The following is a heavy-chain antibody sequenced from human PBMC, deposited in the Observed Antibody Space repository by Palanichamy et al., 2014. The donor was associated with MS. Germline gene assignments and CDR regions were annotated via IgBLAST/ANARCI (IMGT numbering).Heavy chain of an antibody. CDR3: AREGRGTAMIDF. CDR2: IYFTGST. Sequence: QVQLQESGPGVVKPSETLSLTCAVSGDSISRGSYYWSWLRQPPGRGLEWIGYIYFTGSTYYNPSLQGRVTISVDTSENQFSLELSSVTAADTAVYYCAREGRGTAMIDFWGQGTLVTVSS. V-gene: IGHV4-30-4*01. CDR1: GDSISRGSYY. D-gene: IGHD1/OR15-1a*01. J-gene: IGHJ4*02.